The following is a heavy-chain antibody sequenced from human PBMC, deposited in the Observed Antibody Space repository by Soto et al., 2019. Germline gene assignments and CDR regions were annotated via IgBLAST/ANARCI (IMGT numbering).Heavy chain of an antibody. D-gene: IGHD3-10*01. CDR3: ARARMTGGFDP. Sequence: GGSLRLSCAASGFTFSSYSMNWVRQAPGKGLEWVSSISSSSSYIYYADSVKGRFTISRDNAKNSLYLQMNSLRAEDTAVYYCARARMTGGFDPWGQGTLVTVSS. CDR2: ISSSSSYI. J-gene: IGHJ5*02. V-gene: IGHV3-21*01. CDR1: GFTFSSYS.